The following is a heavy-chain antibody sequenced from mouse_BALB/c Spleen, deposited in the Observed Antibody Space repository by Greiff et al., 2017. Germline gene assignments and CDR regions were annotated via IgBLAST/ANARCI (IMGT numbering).Heavy chain of an antibody. Sequence: DAGGGLVQPKGSLKLSCAASGFTFNTNAMNWVRQAPGKGLEWVARIRSKSNNYATYYADSVKDRFTISRDDSQSMLYLQMNNLKTEDTAMYYCVRGYDGYYGYAMDYWGQGTSVTVSS. CDR1: GFTFNTNA. D-gene: IGHD2-3*01. CDR2: IRSKSNNYAT. J-gene: IGHJ4*01. V-gene: IGHV10S3*01. CDR3: VRGYDGYYGYAMDY.